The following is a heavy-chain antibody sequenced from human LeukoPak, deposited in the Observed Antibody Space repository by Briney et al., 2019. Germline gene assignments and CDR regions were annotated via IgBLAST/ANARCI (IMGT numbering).Heavy chain of an antibody. CDR2: IYYSGST. V-gene: IGHV4-39*01. CDR3: ARHLDASISDAFDI. CDR1: GGSISSSNYY. J-gene: IGHJ3*02. Sequence: SETLSLTCTVSGGSISSSNYYWGWIRQPPGKGLEWIGSIYYSGSTYYNPSLKSRVTISVDTSKNQFSLKLSSVTAADTAVYYCARHLDASISDAFDIWGQGTMVTVSS.